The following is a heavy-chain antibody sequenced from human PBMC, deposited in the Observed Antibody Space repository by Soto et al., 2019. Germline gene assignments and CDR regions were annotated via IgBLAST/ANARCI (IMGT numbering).Heavy chain of an antibody. J-gene: IGHJ5*02. V-gene: IGHV3-11*06. Sequence: GGSLRLSCAGSGFTFGDFDMSWIRAAPGKGLEWLSYMSPGRRYPAYADSVKGRCTVARDNAKRSLFLQMTSLTAEDTAIYYCVRGGGGGLFDPWGQGTMVTVSS. CDR3: VRGGGGGLFDP. D-gene: IGHD2-15*01. CDR1: GFTFGDFD. CDR2: MSPGRRYP.